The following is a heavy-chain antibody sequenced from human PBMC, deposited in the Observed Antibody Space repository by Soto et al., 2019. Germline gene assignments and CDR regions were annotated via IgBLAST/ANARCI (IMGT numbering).Heavy chain of an antibody. Sequence: ASVKVSCKASGYTFTSYGISWVRQAPGQGLEWMGWISAYNGNTNYAQKLQGRVTMTTDTSTSTAYMELRSLRSDDTAVYYCARDGATGDYYDGMDVWGQGTTVTVSS. CDR2: ISAYNGNT. CDR3: ARDGATGDYYDGMDV. V-gene: IGHV1-18*01. D-gene: IGHD5-12*01. CDR1: GYTFTSYG. J-gene: IGHJ6*02.